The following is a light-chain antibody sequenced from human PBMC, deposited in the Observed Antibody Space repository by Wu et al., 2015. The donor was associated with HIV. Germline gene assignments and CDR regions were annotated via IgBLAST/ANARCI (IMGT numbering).Light chain of an antibody. V-gene: IGKV3-15*01. CDR3: QQYNSWPPNS. J-gene: IGKJ2*03. Sequence: EIVLTQSPGTLSLSPGERATLSCRASQSVSTNLAWYQQKPGQPPRLLIYGASTRATGIPARSSGSGSATDFTLIISSLQSEDFAVYYCQQYNSWPPNSFGQGTKLEI. CDR2: GAS. CDR1: QSVSTN.